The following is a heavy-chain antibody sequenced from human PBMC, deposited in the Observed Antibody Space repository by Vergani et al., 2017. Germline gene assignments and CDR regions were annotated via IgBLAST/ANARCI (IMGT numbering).Heavy chain of an antibody. Sequence: QITLKESGPTLVKPTQTLTLTCTFSGFSLSTSGVGVGWIRQPPGKALEWLALIYWDDDKRYSPSLKSRRTITKDTSKYQVVLTMTNMDPVDTATYYCAHGRVQMATTKSYWYFDLWGRGTLVTVSS. CDR2: IYWDDDK. CDR1: GFSLSTSGVG. J-gene: IGHJ2*01. CDR3: AHGRVQMATTKSYWYFDL. D-gene: IGHD5-24*01. V-gene: IGHV2-5*02.